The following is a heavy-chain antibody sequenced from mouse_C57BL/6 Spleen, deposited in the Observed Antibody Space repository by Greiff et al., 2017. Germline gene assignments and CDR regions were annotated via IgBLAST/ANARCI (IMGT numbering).Heavy chain of an antibody. CDR3: ARSGTSAYFDV. CDR2: IYPGSGNT. V-gene: IGHV1-76*01. CDR1: GYTFTDYY. Sequence: QVQLQQSGAELVRPGASVKLSCKASGYTFTDYYINWVKQRPGQGLEWIARIYPGSGNTYYNEKFKGKATLTADKSSSTAYMQLSSLTSEDSAVYFCARSGTSAYFDVWGTGTTVTVSS. D-gene: IGHD4-1*01. J-gene: IGHJ1*03.